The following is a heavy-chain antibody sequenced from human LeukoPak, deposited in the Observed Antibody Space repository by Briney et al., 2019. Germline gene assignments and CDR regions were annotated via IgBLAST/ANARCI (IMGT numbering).Heavy chain of an antibody. CDR2: MNPNSGNT. D-gene: IGHD3-3*01. Sequence: ASVKVSCKASGYTFTSYDINWVRQATGQGLEWMGWMNPNSGNTGYAQKFQGRVTMTRNTSISTAYMELSSLRSEDTALYYCARGRGRTIFGVVTNRNWFDPWGQGTLVTVSS. CDR1: GYTFTSYD. J-gene: IGHJ5*02. V-gene: IGHV1-8*01. CDR3: ARGRGRTIFGVVTNRNWFDP.